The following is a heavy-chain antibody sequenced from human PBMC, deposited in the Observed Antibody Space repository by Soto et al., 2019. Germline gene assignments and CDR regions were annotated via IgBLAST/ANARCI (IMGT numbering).Heavy chain of an antibody. Sequence: LSLTCAVYGGPFSGYYWSWIRQPPGKGLEWIGEISHSGSTSYNPSLKSRVTISTDTSKNQFSLKLTSLTDADTAVYYCARGRWLDPNWGQGTLVTVSS. J-gene: IGHJ4*02. V-gene: IGHV4-34*01. CDR1: GGPFSGYY. CDR2: ISHSGST. CDR3: ARGRWLDPN. D-gene: IGHD6-19*01.